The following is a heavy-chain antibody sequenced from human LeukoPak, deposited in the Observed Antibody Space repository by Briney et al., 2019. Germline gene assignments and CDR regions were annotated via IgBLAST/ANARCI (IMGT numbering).Heavy chain of an antibody. Sequence: GGSLRLSCAASGFTFSSYWMSWVRQAPGKGLEWVANIKQDGSEKYYVDSVKGRFTISRDNAKNSLYLQMNSLRAEDTAVYYCARIGFVFGGVIADYWGQGTLVTVSS. D-gene: IGHD3-16*02. CDR3: ARIGFVFGGVIADY. CDR1: GFTFSSYW. V-gene: IGHV3-7*01. J-gene: IGHJ4*02. CDR2: IKQDGSEK.